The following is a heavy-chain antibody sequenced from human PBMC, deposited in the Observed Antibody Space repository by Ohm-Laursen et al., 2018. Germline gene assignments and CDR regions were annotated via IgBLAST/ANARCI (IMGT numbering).Heavy chain of an antibody. Sequence: SLRLSCAASGFTFRSYGFHWVRQAPGKGLEWVALISYDESDEYYADSVKGRFTISRDNSKNTLYLQMNSLRAEDTAVYYCANLPLGDGMDVWGQGTTVTVSS. CDR3: ANLPLGDGMDV. CDR1: GFTFRSYG. J-gene: IGHJ6*02. V-gene: IGHV3-30*18. CDR2: ISYDESDE.